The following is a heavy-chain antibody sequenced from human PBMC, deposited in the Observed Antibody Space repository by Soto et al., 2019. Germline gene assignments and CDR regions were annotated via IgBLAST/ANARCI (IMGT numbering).Heavy chain of an antibody. CDR2: ISNYNGNT. V-gene: IGHV1-18*01. CDR3: VRGDDMDV. J-gene: IGHJ6*02. D-gene: IGHD3-16*01. CDR1: GHTFTGHG. Sequence: QVQLVQSGAEVKKPGASVKVSCKASGHTFTGHGINWVRQAPGQGLEWMGWISNYNGNTNYAQNLQGRVTMTTDTSTNTAYMDLSRLSSDDTAVYYCVRGDDMDVWGQGTTVTVSS.